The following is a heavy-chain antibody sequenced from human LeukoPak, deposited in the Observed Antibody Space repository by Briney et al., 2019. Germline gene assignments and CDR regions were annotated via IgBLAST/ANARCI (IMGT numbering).Heavy chain of an antibody. J-gene: IGHJ6*02. D-gene: IGHD3-16*01. CDR1: GFTFSIYW. V-gene: IGHV3-7*03. Sequence: PGGPLRLSCAASGFTFSIYWRNWARRAPGKGLEWVASINHNGNVNYYVDSVKGRFTISRDNAKNSLYLQMSNLRAEDTAVYFCARGGGLDVWGQGATVTVSS. CDR3: ARGGGLDV. CDR2: INHNGNVN.